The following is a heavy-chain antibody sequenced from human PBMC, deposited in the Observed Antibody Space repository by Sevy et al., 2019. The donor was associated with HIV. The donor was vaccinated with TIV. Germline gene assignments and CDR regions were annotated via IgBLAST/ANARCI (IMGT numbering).Heavy chain of an antibody. D-gene: IGHD3-3*01. Sequence: GGSLRLSCAASGFTFSNAWMSWVRQAPGKGLEWVGRIKSKTDGGTTDYAAPVKGRFTISKDESKNTLYLQMNCLKTEDTAVYYCTTDTGISDYDFWSGRDDTFDNWGQGTMVTVSS. CDR2: IKSKTDGGTT. J-gene: IGHJ3*02. CDR1: GFTFSNAW. V-gene: IGHV3-15*01. CDR3: TTDTGISDYDFWSGRDDTFDN.